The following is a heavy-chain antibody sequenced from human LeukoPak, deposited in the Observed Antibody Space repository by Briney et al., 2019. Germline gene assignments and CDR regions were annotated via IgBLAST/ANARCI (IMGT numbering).Heavy chain of an antibody. CDR2: IYTSGST. CDR3: ASEGIAAAGTFDY. Sequence: SETLSLTCTVSGDSINSKSYYWTWIRQSAGKGLEWIGRIYTSGSTNYNPSLKSRVTISVDPSKNQFSLKLTSVTAADTAVYYCASEGIAAAGTFDYWGQGTLVTVSS. V-gene: IGHV4-61*02. D-gene: IGHD6-13*01. CDR1: GDSINSKSYY. J-gene: IGHJ4*02.